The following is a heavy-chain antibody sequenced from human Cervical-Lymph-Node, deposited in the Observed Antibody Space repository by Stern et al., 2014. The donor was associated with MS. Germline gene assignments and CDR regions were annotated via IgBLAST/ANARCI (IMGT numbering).Heavy chain of an antibody. CDR3: AGSGTYYPDY. CDR2: VHYSGTT. V-gene: IGHV4-59*08. Sequence: VQLLESGPGLVKPSETLSLTCSVSGGSISSYYWNWIRQPPGKGLEWIANVHYSGTTNYNPSLQSRVTILLDTSMNKIFLKLPSVTAADTAVYYCAGSGTYYPDYWGQGILVTVSS. J-gene: IGHJ4*02. D-gene: IGHD3-3*01. CDR1: GGSISSYY.